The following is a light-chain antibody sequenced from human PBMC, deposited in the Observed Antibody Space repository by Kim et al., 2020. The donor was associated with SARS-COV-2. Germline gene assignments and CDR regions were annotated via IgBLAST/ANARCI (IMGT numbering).Light chain of an antibody. V-gene: IGKV3-15*01. CDR1: QSVSSN. J-gene: IGKJ1*01. CDR3: QQYNKWQRT. CDR2: GAS. Sequence: VSPGEGGTLSCRASQSVSSNLAWYQQKPGQVPRLLIYGASTRATGIPARFSGSGSGTDFTLTISSLQSEDFAVYYCQQYNKWQRTFGQGTKVDIK.